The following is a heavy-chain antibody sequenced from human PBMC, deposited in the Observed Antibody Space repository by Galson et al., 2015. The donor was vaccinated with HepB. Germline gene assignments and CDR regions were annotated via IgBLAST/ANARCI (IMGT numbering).Heavy chain of an antibody. V-gene: IGHV4-4*07. CDR2: IYTSGST. Sequence: ETLSLTCTVSGGSISSYYWSWIRQPAGKGLEWIGRIYTSGSTNYNPSLKSRVTMSVDTSKNQFSLKLSSVTAADTAVYYCARETVWGSSDDLYYYGMDVWGQGTTVTVSS. J-gene: IGHJ6*02. CDR3: ARETVWGSSDDLYYYGMDV. CDR1: GGSISSYY. D-gene: IGHD3-16*01.